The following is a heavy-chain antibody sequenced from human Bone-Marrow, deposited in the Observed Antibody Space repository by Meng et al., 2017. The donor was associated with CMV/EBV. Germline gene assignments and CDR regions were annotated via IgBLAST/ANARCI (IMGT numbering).Heavy chain of an antibody. CDR3: ATITPYCSGGSCSHFDY. CDR2: ISGSGGST. CDR1: GFTFSSYA. Sequence: GESLKISCAASGFTFSSYAMSWVRQAPGKGLEWVSAISGSGGSTYYADSVKGRFTISRDKSKNTVYLQMNSLRAEDTAVYYCATITPYCSGGSCSHFDYWGQGTLVTVSS. V-gene: IGHV3-23*01. D-gene: IGHD2-15*01. J-gene: IGHJ4*02.